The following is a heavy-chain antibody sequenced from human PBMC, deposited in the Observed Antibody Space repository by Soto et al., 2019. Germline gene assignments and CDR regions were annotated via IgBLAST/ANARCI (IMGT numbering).Heavy chain of an antibody. CDR3: ARATYDSSTYYLDY. J-gene: IGHJ4*02. Sequence: QVQLQESGPGLVKPSQTLSLTCTVSGASISGGDYYWTWIRQPPGKGLEWIGSIYYTGNTYSNPSLESRLSISVDPSNNQFALRLPSVTAPDTAIYYCARATYDSSTYYLDYWGQGTLVTVSS. CDR1: GASISGGDYY. V-gene: IGHV4-30-4*01. D-gene: IGHD3-22*01. CDR2: IYYTGNT.